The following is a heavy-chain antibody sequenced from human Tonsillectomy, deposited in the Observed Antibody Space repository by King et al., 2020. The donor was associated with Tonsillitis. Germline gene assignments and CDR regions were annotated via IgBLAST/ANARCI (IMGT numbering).Heavy chain of an antibody. CDR1: GGSISSYY. V-gene: IGHV4-59*01. J-gene: IGHJ5*02. CDR2: IYYSGST. CDR3: ATDSYDSSGYRGWFDP. Sequence: QLQESGPGLVKPSETLSLTCTVSGGSISSYYWSWIRQPPGKGLEWIGYIYYSGSTNYNPSLKSRVTISVDTSKHQFSLKLSSVTAADTAVYYCATDSYDSSGYRGWFDPWGQGTLVTVSS. D-gene: IGHD3-22*01.